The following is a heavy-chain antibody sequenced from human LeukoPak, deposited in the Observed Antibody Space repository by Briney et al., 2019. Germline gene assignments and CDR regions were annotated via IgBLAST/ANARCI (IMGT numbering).Heavy chain of an antibody. D-gene: IGHD3-3*01. V-gene: IGHV3-7*01. CDR3: ARPHSISGDDAFDI. Sequence: GGSLRLSCAASGFTFSRYWMTWVRPAPGKGLEWVANIKQDGSEKYYVGSVMGRFTISRDNAKNSLFLQMNNLRAEDTAVYYCARPHSISGDDAFDIWGHGTMVSVSS. CDR2: IKQDGSEK. CDR1: GFTFSRYW. J-gene: IGHJ3*02.